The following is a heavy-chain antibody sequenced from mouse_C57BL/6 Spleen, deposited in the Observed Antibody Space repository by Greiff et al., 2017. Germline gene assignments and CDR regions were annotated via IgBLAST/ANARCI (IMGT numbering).Heavy chain of an antibody. CDR3: ARGDYGSSYSFAY. D-gene: IGHD1-1*01. CDR1: GYTFTSYG. Sequence: VQLQQSGAELARPGASVKLSCKASGYTFTSYGISWVKQRTGQGLEWIGEIYPRSGNTYSNEKFKGKATMTAAKSSSTAYMELRSLTSEDSAVYFCARGDYGSSYSFAYWGQGTLVTVSA. V-gene: IGHV1-81*01. CDR2: IYPRSGNT. J-gene: IGHJ3*01.